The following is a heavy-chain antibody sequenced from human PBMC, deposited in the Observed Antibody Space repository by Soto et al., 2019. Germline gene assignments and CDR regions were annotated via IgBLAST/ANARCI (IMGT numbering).Heavy chain of an antibody. J-gene: IGHJ6*02. D-gene: IGHD2-15*01. Sequence: GGSVRLSCAASGFTFSDYYMTWIRQSPGKGLEWVSYISSSGSHIYYADSVKGRFTISRDNDKKSLFLLLNSLRVEDTGVYYCARDRPDIVMVVGATTGYYGMDVWDQGNTVAVSS. CDR3: ARDRPDIVMVVGATTGYYGMDV. CDR2: ISSSGSHI. V-gene: IGHV3-11*01. CDR1: GFTFSDYY.